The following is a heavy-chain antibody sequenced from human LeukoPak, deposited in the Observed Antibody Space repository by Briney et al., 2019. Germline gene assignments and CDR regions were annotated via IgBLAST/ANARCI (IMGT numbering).Heavy chain of an antibody. V-gene: IGHV3-7*01. CDR2: IKQDGSEK. J-gene: IGHJ3*02. Sequence: GGSLRLSCAASGFTFRSYWMSWVRQAPGKGLEWVANIKQDGSEKYYVDSVKGRFTISRDNAKNSLYLQMNSLRAEDTAVYYCARLGGGHSSSWYDAFDIWGQGTMVTVSS. D-gene: IGHD6-13*01. CDR1: GFTFRSYW. CDR3: ARLGGGHSSSWYDAFDI.